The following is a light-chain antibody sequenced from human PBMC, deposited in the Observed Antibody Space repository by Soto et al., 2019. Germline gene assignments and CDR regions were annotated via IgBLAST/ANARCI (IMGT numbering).Light chain of an antibody. CDR3: AAWDDSLNGLL. J-gene: IGLJ2*01. V-gene: IGLV1-44*01. CDR2: SNN. Sequence: QSALTQPPSASGTPGQRVTISCSGSRSNIGSNTVNWYQQLPGTAPKLLIYSNNQRPSGVPDRFSGSKSGTSASLAISGLQSEDEADYYCAAWDDSLNGLLFGGGTKLTVL. CDR1: RSNIGSNT.